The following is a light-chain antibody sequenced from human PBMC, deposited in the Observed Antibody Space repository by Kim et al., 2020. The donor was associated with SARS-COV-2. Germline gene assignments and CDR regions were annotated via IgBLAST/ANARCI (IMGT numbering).Light chain of an antibody. J-gene: IGKJ4*01. CDR2: ATS. Sequence: ASVGDRVTITLRASQDIRNGLGWYQQQPGKAPKRLIYATSTLQSGVPSRFSGSGSETEFTLTISSLQPEDFATYYCLQHNSFPLTFGGGTKVDIK. CDR1: QDIRNG. V-gene: IGKV1-17*01. CDR3: LQHNSFPLT.